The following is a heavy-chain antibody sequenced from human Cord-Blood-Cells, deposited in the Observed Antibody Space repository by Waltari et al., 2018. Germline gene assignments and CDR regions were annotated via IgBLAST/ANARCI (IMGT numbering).Heavy chain of an antibody. V-gene: IGHV4-4*02. Sequence: QVQLQESGHGRVKPSGTLSLTCAVSGGSIGSSTWCSWVRQPPGKGLEWIGEIFHSGSTNDNPSLKSRVTISVDKSKNQFSLKLSSVTAADTAVYYCARVWEDQAAFDIWGQGTMVTVSS. J-gene: IGHJ3*02. CDR3: ARVWEDQAAFDI. D-gene: IGHD1-26*01. CDR1: GGSIGSSTW. CDR2: IFHSGST.